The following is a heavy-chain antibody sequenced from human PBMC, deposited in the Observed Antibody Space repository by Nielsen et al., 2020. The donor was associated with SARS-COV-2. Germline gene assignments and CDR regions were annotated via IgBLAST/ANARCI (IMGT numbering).Heavy chain of an antibody. J-gene: IGHJ3*02. D-gene: IGHD6-13*01. V-gene: IGHV3-21*01. CDR3: ARWWQQLTLPGTDAFDI. CDR1: GFTFSSYS. CDR2: ISSSSSYI. Sequence: GESLKISCAASGFTFSSYSMNWVRQAPGKGLEWVSSISSSSSYIYYADSVKGRFTISRDNAKNSLYLQMNSLRAEDTAVYYCARWWQQLTLPGTDAFDIWGQGTMVTVS.